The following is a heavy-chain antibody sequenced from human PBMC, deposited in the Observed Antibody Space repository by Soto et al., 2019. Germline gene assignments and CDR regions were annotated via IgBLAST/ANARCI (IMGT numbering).Heavy chain of an antibody. D-gene: IGHD3-10*01. CDR3: AKRYYYGSGSSTYYFAY. CDR2: ISGSGGST. CDR1: GFTFSSYA. J-gene: IGHJ4*02. V-gene: IGHV3-23*01. Sequence: EVQLLESGGGLVQPGGSLRLSCAASGFTFSSYAMSWVRQAPGKGLEWVSAISGSGGSTYYADSVKGRFIISRDNSKNTLYLQMNSLRAEDTAVYYCAKRYYYGSGSSTYYFAYWGQGTLVTVSS.